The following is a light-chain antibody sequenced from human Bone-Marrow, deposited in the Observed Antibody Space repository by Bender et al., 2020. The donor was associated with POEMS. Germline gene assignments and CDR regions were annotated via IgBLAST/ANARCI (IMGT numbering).Light chain of an antibody. V-gene: IGLV2-23*02. Sequence: QSALTQPASVSGSPGQSITISCTGTSSDIGSYNLVSWYQQHPGKAPKLMIYEVNKRPSGVSSRVSGSKSGNTASVTISGLQAEDEADYYCCSYAGSSTFVFGTGTKVTVL. J-gene: IGLJ1*01. CDR1: SSDIGSYNL. CDR2: EVN. CDR3: CSYAGSSTFV.